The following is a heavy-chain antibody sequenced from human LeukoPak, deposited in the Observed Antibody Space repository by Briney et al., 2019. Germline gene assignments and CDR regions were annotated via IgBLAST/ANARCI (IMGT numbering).Heavy chain of an antibody. CDR2: INPKNGGT. V-gene: IGHV1-2*02. Sequence: VRQAPGQXLEWMGWINPKNGGTNYAQKFQGRVTMTRGTSINTAFMELSRLNSDDTAVYFCARDGYGGNSFDYWGQGTLVTVSS. J-gene: IGHJ4*02. CDR3: ARDGYGGNSFDY. D-gene: IGHD4-23*01.